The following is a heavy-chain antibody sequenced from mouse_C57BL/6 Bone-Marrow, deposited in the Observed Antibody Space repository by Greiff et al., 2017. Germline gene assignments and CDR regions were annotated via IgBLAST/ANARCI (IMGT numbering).Heavy chain of an antibody. J-gene: IGHJ2*01. CDR1: GYTFTSYW. D-gene: IGHD1-1*01. V-gene: IGHV1-55*01. CDR3: ARGTTVVAPFDY. Sequence: QVQLQQPGAELVKPGASVKMSCKASGYTFTSYWITWVKQRPGQGLEWIGDIYPGSGSTNYNEKFKSKATLTVDTSSSTAYMQLSSLTSEDSAVYYGARGTTVVAPFDYWGQGTTLTVSS. CDR2: IYPGSGST.